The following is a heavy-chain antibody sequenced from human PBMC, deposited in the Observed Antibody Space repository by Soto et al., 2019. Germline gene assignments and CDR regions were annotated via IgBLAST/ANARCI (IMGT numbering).Heavy chain of an antibody. D-gene: IGHD3-16*01. Sequence: EVQLVESGGGLVQPGGSLRLSCAASGLDFSNTWMHWVRQPPGKGLVWVSHINSDGRTTTFADSVKGRFTISRDNAKNTVHLQRNSLRAEDTAVYYCTRDWSYASASWGQGTLVTVSS. CDR3: TRDWSYASAS. CDR1: GLDFSNTW. V-gene: IGHV3-74*01. J-gene: IGHJ5*02. CDR2: INSDGRTT.